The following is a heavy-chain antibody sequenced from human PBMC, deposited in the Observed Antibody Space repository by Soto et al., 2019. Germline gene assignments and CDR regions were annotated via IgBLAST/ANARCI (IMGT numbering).Heavy chain of an antibody. CDR3: AQDSSEYGMDV. CDR2: ISYDGSNK. V-gene: IGHV3-30*18. J-gene: IGHJ6*02. CDR1: GFTFSSYG. Sequence: QVQLVESGGGVVQPGRSLRLSCAASGFTFSSYGMHWVRQAPGKGLEWVAVISYDGSNKYYADSVKGRFTISRDNSKNTLYLQMNSLRAEDTAVCYCAQDSSEYGMDVWGQGTTVTVSS. D-gene: IGHD3-22*01.